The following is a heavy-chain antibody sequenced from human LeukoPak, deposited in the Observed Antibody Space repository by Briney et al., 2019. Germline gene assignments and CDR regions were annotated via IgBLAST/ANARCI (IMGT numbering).Heavy chain of an antibody. Sequence: GGSLRLSCAASGFTFSSYGMHWVRQAPGKGLEWVAVISYDGSNKYYADAVKGRFTISRDNSKNTLYLQMNSLRAEDTAVYYCAKDGGRGYSYGSAYYFDYWGQGTLVTVSS. CDR2: ISYDGSNK. V-gene: IGHV3-30*18. D-gene: IGHD5-18*01. CDR1: GFTFSSYG. CDR3: AKDGGRGYSYGSAYYFDY. J-gene: IGHJ4*02.